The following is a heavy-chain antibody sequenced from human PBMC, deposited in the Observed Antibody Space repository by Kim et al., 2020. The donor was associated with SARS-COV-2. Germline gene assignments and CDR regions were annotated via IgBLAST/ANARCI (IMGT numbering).Heavy chain of an antibody. J-gene: IGHJ3*02. V-gene: IGHV5-51*01. CDR3: ARRVDHGDFAFDI. CDR1: GYSFSNFW. CDR2: IYPADSDT. D-gene: IGHD4-17*01. Sequence: GESLKISCKASGYSFSNFWIGWVRQMPGKGLDWMGIIYPADSDTRYSPTFQGQVTISADKSMSTAYLQWSSLKASDTGIYYCARRVDHGDFAFDIWGQGTMVTVSS.